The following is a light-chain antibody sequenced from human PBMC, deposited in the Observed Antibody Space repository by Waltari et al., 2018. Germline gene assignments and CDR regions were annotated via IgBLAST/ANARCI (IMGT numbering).Light chain of an antibody. V-gene: IGLV1-44*01. CDR2: GDD. CDR3: GAWDDSLNGYV. Sequence: QSVLTQPPSASGTPGQRVTISCSGSSSNIGSKTVSWYHQLPGTAPKLPIYGDDQGPPGVPDRFSAAKSGTSASLSISNLQSEDEADYYCGAWDDSLNGYVFGSGTKVNVL. J-gene: IGLJ1*01. CDR1: SSNIGSKT.